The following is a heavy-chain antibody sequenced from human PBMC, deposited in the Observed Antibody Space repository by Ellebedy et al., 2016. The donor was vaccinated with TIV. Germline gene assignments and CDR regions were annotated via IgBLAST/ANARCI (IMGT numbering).Heavy chain of an antibody. CDR1: GFIFSSYA. J-gene: IGHJ6*02. Sequence: GESLKISXAASGFIFSSYAMHWVRQAPGKGLEWVALISYDGSNEYVADSVKGRFTISRDNSNNTLYLQMNSLRAEDTALYYCSKANTSPNFGMDVWGHGTTVTVSS. D-gene: IGHD4/OR15-4a*01. CDR2: ISYDGSNE. CDR3: SKANTSPNFGMDV. V-gene: IGHV3-30*18.